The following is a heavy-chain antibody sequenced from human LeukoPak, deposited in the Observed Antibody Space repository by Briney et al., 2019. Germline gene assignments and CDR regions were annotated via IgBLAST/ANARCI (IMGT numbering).Heavy chain of an antibody. V-gene: IGHV3-11*04. J-gene: IGHJ4*02. CDR1: GFTFSDYY. CDR2: ISSSGSTV. Sequence: KPGGSLRLSCAASGFTFSDYYMSWIRQAPGKGLEWVSYISSSGSTVYYADPVKGRFTISRDNAKNSLYLQMNSLGAEDTAVYYCARARGYTSVGNYWGQGTLVTVSS. CDR3: ARARGYTSVGNY. D-gene: IGHD5-18*01.